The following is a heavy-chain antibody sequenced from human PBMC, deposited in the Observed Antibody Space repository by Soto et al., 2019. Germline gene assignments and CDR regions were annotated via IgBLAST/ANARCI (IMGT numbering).Heavy chain of an antibody. Sequence: QVQLQESGPGLVKPSETLSLTCTVSGGSVSSGSSYWCWIRQPPGKGLEWIGTMYYSGTTNYNPSLKSRLSISVDTSKNQFSLRLTSVTAADTAVYYCASERIRSGYSHYYGMDVWGQGTTVTVSS. V-gene: IGHV4-61*01. CDR1: GGSVSSGSSY. CDR3: ASERIRSGYSHYYGMDV. CDR2: MYYSGTT. D-gene: IGHD3-3*01. J-gene: IGHJ6*02.